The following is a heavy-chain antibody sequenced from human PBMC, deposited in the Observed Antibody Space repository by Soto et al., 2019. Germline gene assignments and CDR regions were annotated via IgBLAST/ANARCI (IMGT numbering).Heavy chain of an antibody. D-gene: IGHD5-12*01. V-gene: IGHV4-59*01. CDR1: GDSIIAYC. Sequence: SETLSVTCTVAGDSIIAYCWSWVRQPPGKGLEWIGNIHYNGNTKYNPSLKSRVTMSVDTSKNQFSLKLISVTAADTAKYFCAREGNLGRWLQPLDFWGQGTLVTVSS. J-gene: IGHJ4*02. CDR3: AREGNLGRWLQPLDF. CDR2: IHYNGNT.